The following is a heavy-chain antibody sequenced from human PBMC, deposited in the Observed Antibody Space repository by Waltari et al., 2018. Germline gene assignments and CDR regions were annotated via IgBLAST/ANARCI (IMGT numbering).Heavy chain of an antibody. V-gene: IGHV4-39*07. D-gene: IGHD6-19*01. CDR2: IYYSGST. Sequence: QLQLQESRPGLVKPSETLSLTCHVSRASIRSSSYYWCWLRQRPGKGLEWIGSIYYSGSTYYNPSRQSRVTISVDTSKNQFSLKLSSVTAADTAVYYCARVTIAVAAHVDYLGQGTLVTVSS. J-gene: IGHJ4*02. CDR1: RASIRSSSYY. CDR3: ARVTIAVAAHVDY.